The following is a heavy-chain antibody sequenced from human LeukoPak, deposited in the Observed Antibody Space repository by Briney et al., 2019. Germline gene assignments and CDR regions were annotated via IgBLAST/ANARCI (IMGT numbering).Heavy chain of an antibody. CDR1: GGTFSSYT. V-gene: IGHV1-69*02. D-gene: IGHD3-22*01. CDR2: IIPILGIA. CDR3: ATGSSGYYYYYYMDV. Sequence: SVKVSCKASGGTFSSYTISWVRQAPGQGLEWMGRIIPILGIANYAQKFQGRVTITADKSTSTAYMELSSLRSEDTAVYYCATGSSGYYYYYYMDVWGKGTSVTVSS. J-gene: IGHJ6*03.